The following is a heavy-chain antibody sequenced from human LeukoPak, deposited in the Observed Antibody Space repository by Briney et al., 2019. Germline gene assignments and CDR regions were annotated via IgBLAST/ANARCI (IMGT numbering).Heavy chain of an antibody. CDR1: GGSISSYY. J-gene: IGHJ5*02. CDR3: AREKGGYCSGGSCYSYIESGNWFDP. Sequence: PSETLSLTCTVSGGSISSYYWSWIRQPPGKGLEWIGYIYYSGSTNYNPSLKSRVTISVDTSKNQFSLKLSSVTAADTAVYYCAREKGGYCSGGSCYSYIESGNWFDPWGQGTLVTVSS. D-gene: IGHD2-15*01. CDR2: IYYSGST. V-gene: IGHV4-59*01.